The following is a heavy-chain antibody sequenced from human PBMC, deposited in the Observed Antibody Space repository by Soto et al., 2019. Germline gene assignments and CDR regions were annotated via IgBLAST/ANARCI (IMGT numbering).Heavy chain of an antibody. J-gene: IGHJ4*02. CDR1: GGSFSGYY. D-gene: IGHD3-10*01. Sequence: QVQLQQWGAGLLKPSETLSLTCAVYGGSFSGYYWSWIRQPPGKGLEWIGEINHSGSTNYNPSLKSRVTISVDTSKNQFSLKLSSVTAADTAVYYCASDAYYYGPGSYYGYWGQGTLVTVSS. CDR2: INHSGST. V-gene: IGHV4-34*01. CDR3: ASDAYYYGPGSYYGY.